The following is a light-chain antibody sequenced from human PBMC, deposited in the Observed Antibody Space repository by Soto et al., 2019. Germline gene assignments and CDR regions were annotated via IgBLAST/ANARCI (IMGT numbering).Light chain of an antibody. V-gene: IGLV1-40*01. CDR1: RSNLGAGYD. CDR2: ANN. J-gene: IGLJ3*02. CDR3: QSYDNSLSGAWV. Sequence: QSVLTQPPSVSGAPGQGITISCTGTRSNLGAGYDVHWYQQLPGAAPKLLIYANNKRLSGVLDRFSGSKSGTSASLAITGLQAEDEADYYCQSYDNSLSGAWVFGGGTKLTVL.